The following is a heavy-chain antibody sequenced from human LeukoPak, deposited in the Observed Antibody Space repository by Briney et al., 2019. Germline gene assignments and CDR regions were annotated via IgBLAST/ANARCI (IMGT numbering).Heavy chain of an antibody. J-gene: IGHJ5*02. V-gene: IGHV1-69*05. CDR3: ARDSPYCSSTTCYLRFDP. D-gene: IGHD2-2*01. Sequence: SVKVSCKASGGTFSSYAISWVRQAPGQGLEWMGGIIPIFGTANYAQKFQGRVTITTDESTSTAYMELSSLRSEDTAVYYCARDSPYCSSTTCYLRFDPWGQGTLVTVSS. CDR1: GGTFSSYA. CDR2: IIPIFGTA.